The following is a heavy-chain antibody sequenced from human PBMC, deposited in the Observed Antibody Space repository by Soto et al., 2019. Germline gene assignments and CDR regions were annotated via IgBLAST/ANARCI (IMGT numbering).Heavy chain of an antibody. Sequence: ITLKESGPTLAKPTQTLTLTCTFSGFSLNTGGVGVGWVRQPRGKAMEWLALIYWDDDERYRPSLRSRLNIIKDTQNNQVVLTMTNMDPEDTATYYCGRSWRYYVGDYYYSMDAWGQGTTVTVSS. V-gene: IGHV2-5*02. CDR3: GRSWRYYVGDYYYSMDA. CDR1: GFSLNTGGVG. CDR2: IYWDDDE. J-gene: IGHJ6*02. D-gene: IGHD1-26*01.